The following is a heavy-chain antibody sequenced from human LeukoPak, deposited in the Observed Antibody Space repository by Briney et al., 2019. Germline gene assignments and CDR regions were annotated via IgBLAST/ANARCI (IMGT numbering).Heavy chain of an antibody. V-gene: IGHV4-59*08. CDR1: GGSISSYY. CDR3: ARQDYDILTGFTPTNWFDP. Sequence: PSETLSLTCTVSGGSISSYYWSWIRQPPGKGLEWIGYIYTSESTTYNPSLKSRVTISVDTSKNQFSLKLSSVTAADTAVYYCARQDYDILTGFTPTNWFDPWGQGTLVTVSS. CDR2: IYTSEST. D-gene: IGHD3-9*01. J-gene: IGHJ5*02.